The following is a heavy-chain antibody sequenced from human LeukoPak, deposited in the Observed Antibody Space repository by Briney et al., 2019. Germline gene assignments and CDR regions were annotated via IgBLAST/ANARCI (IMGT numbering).Heavy chain of an antibody. CDR3: ARGIDYYDSSGYLDY. CDR1: GFPFSSYW. Sequence: PGGSLRLSCAASGFPFSSYWMAWVRQAPGKGLEGVANIKQDGSEKYYVDSVKGRFTISGDNAKNSLYLQMNSLRAEETAVYYCARGIDYYDSSGYLDYWGQGTLVTVSS. D-gene: IGHD3-22*01. V-gene: IGHV3-7*04. J-gene: IGHJ4*02. CDR2: IKQDGSEK.